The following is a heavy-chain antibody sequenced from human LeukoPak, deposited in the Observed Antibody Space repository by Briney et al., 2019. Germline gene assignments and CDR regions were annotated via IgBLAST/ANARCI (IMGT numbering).Heavy chain of an antibody. CDR3: AGGHSSSWYVYYYGMDV. CDR1: GGSFSGYY. V-gene: IGHV4-34*01. J-gene: IGHJ6*02. D-gene: IGHD6-13*01. Sequence: SETLSLTCAVYGGSFSGYYWSWIRQPPGKGLEWIGEINHSGSTNYNPSLKSRVTISVDTPKNQFSLKLSSVTAADTAVYYCAGGHSSSWYVYYYGMDVWGQGTTVTVSS. CDR2: INHSGST.